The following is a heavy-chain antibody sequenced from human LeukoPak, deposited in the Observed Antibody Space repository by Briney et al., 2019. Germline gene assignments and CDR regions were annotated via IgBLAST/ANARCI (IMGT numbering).Heavy chain of an antibody. D-gene: IGHD2-15*01. CDR2: IYYSGST. CDR3: ARGEGGPFDY. Sequence: SETLSLTSTVSGGSISSYYWSWIRQPPGKGLEWIGYIYYSGSTNYNPSLKSRVTISVDTSKNQFSLKLSSVTAADTAVYYCARGEGGPFDYWGQGTLVTVSS. CDR1: GGSISSYY. J-gene: IGHJ4*02. V-gene: IGHV4-59*01.